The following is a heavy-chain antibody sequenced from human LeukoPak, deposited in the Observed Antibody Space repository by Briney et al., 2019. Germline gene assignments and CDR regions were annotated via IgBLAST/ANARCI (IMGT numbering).Heavy chain of an antibody. CDR1: GGSISSYY. CDR3: ARVFVYCSGGSCYSVFDY. J-gene: IGHJ4*02. V-gene: IGHV4-59*01. Sequence: PSETLSLTCTVSGGSISSYYWSWIRQPPGKGLEWIGYIYYSGSTNYNPSLKSRVTISVDTSKNQFSLKLSSVTAADTAVYYCARVFVYCSGGSCYSVFDYWGQGTLVTVSS. CDR2: IYYSGST. D-gene: IGHD2-15*01.